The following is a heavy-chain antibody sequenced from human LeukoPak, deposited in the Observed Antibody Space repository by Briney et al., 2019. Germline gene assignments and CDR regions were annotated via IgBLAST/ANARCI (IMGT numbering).Heavy chain of an antibody. Sequence: GGSLRLSCAASRFIFSNYGMHWVRQAPGKGLEWVSAISGSGGSTYYADSVKGRFTISRDNSKNTLYLQMNSLRAEDTAVYYCAKVPSSGWLLLRGRPFDYWGQGTLVTVSS. CDR3: AKVPSSGWLLLRGRPFDY. CDR2: ISGSGGST. D-gene: IGHD3-22*01. J-gene: IGHJ4*02. CDR1: RFIFSNYG. V-gene: IGHV3-23*01.